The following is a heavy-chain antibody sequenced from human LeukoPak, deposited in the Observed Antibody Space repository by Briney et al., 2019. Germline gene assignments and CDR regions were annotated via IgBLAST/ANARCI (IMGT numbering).Heavy chain of an antibody. CDR2: IYYSGST. D-gene: IGHD1-1*01. J-gene: IGHJ5*02. V-gene: IGHV4-39*07. CDR3: ARRLYQLQRMGDWFDP. CDR1: GGSISSSSYY. Sequence: SETLSLTCTVSGGSISSSSYYWGWIRQPPGKGLEWIGSIYYSGSTYYNPSLKSRVTISVDTSKNQFSLKLSSVTAADTAVYYCARRLYQLQRMGDWFDPWGQGTLVTVSS.